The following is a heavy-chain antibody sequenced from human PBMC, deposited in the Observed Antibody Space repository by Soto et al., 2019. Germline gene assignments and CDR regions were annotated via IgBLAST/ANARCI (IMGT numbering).Heavy chain of an antibody. V-gene: IGHV3-23*01. J-gene: IGHJ3*02. CDR2: ISASGGST. CDR3: AKAAYGWAFDI. Sequence: GGSLRLSCAASGFTVSSNYMSWVRQAPGKGLEWVSAISASGGSTYYADSVKGRFTISRDKSKNTLYLQMNGLRAEDTAVYYCAKAAYGWAFDIWGQGTMVTVSS. CDR1: GFTVSSNY. D-gene: IGHD3-10*01.